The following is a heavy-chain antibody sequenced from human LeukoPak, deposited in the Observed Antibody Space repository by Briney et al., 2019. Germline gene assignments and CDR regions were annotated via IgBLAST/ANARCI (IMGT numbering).Heavy chain of an antibody. CDR1: GYPFSSCD. J-gene: IGHJ6*02. D-gene: IGHD3-3*01. CDR2: MNPNSGNT. Sequence: GASVKVSCKTSGYPFSSCDINWVRQATGQGLEWMGWMNPNSGNTGYAQKFQGRVTMTRNTSISTAYMELSSLRSEDTAVYYCASAPYYDFWSGYYTLPADYYYYGMDVWGQGTTVTVSS. CDR3: ASAPYYDFWSGYYTLPADYYYYGMDV. V-gene: IGHV1-8*01.